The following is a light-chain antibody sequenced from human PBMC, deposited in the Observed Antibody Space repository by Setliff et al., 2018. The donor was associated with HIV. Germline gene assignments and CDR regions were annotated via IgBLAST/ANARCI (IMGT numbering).Light chain of an antibody. CDR3: SSYTISSTFYV. V-gene: IGLV2-14*03. Sequence: QSALTQPASVSGSPGQSITISCTGTSSDVGGYNYVSWYQQHPGKAPKLIIYDVSNRPSGVSNRFSGSKSGNTASLTISGLQAEDEADYYCSSYTISSTFYVFGTGTKVTVL. CDR2: DVS. CDR1: SSDVGGYNY. J-gene: IGLJ1*01.